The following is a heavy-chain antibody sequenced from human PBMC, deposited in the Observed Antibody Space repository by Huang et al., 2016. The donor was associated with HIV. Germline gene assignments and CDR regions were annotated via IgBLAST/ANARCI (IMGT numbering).Heavy chain of an antibody. Sequence: QGQLVESGGGVVQPGRSLRLSCAASGFSFSSYDMQWVRQAPGQGLDWVSFVSSDETDKYYADSVKGRFTISRDNSKDTLYLQMNSLRSEDTAVYFCLPAGHVSHYYYMDVWGKGTTVTVSS. CDR2: VSSDETDK. CDR1: GFSFSSYD. V-gene: IGHV3-30*03. CDR3: LPAGHVSHYYYMDV. J-gene: IGHJ6*03.